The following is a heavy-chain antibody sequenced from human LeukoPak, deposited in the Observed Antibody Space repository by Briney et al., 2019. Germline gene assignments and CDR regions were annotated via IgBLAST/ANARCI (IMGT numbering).Heavy chain of an antibody. Sequence: SGGSLRLSCAASGFTFSSYGMHWVRQAPGKGLEWVAVISYDGSNKYYADSVKGRFTISRDNSKNTLYLQMNSVRAEDTAVYYCAKENRYYYDSSGSYVFDYWGQGTLVTVSS. J-gene: IGHJ4*02. CDR1: GFTFSSYG. CDR2: ISYDGSNK. CDR3: AKENRYYYDSSGSYVFDY. V-gene: IGHV3-30*18. D-gene: IGHD3-22*01.